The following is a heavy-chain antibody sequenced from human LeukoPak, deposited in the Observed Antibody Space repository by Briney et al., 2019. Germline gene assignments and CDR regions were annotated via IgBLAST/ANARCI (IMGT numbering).Heavy chain of an antibody. J-gene: IGHJ4*02. D-gene: IGHD6-19*01. CDR3: ARELGIAVAGPFDY. Sequence: ASVKVSCKASGYTFTGYYMHWVRQAPGQGLEWMGWINPNSGGTNYAQKFQGRVTMNRDTSISTAYMELSGLRSDDTAVYYCARELGIAVAGPFDYWGQGTLVTVSS. V-gene: IGHV1-2*02. CDR2: INPNSGGT. CDR1: GYTFTGYY.